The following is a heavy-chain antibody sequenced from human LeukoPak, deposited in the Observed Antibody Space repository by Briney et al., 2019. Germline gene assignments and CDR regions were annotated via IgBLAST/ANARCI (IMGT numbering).Heavy chain of an antibody. CDR3: VRDWGAYYYDNSDFSHFDY. D-gene: IGHD3-22*01. CDR2: INPNSGGT. Sequence: ASVKVSCKASGYTFTGYRIHWVRQAPGQGLGWMGWINPNSGGTNSAQKFQGRVTMTRDTSISTAYMELSRLRSDDTAVYYCVRDWGAYYYDNSDFSHFDYWGQGTLVTVSS. CDR1: GYTFTGYR. V-gene: IGHV1-2*02. J-gene: IGHJ4*02.